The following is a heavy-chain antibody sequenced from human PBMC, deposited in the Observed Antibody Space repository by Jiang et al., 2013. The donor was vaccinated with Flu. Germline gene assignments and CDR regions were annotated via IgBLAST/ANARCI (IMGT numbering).Heavy chain of an antibody. J-gene: IGHJ4*02. CDR1: GGSISNYY. V-gene: IGHV4-59*01. CDR3: ARYYYDSSGYYYETQYYFDY. Sequence: PGLVKPSETLSLTCTVFGGSISNYYWSWIRQPPGKGLEWIGNVYYSGSTNYNPSLKSRVTISVDTSKNQFSLKLSSVTAADTAVYYCARYYYDSSGYYYETQYYFDYWGQGTLVTVSS. CDR2: VYYSGST. D-gene: IGHD3-22*01.